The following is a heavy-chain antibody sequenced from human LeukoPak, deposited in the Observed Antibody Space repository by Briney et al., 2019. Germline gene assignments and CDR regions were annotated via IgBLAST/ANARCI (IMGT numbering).Heavy chain of an antibody. J-gene: IGHJ4*02. D-gene: IGHD3-10*01. V-gene: IGHV3-11*01. Sequence: GGSLRLSCAASGFTFSDYYMAWIRQAPGKGLEWVSYISSSGGTIYYEASVKGRLTISRDHAKNLLYLQMDSLSAEDTAVYYCATADAFPRGVRYWGQGTLVTVSS. CDR3: ATADAFPRGVRY. CDR2: ISSSGGTI. CDR1: GFTFSDYY.